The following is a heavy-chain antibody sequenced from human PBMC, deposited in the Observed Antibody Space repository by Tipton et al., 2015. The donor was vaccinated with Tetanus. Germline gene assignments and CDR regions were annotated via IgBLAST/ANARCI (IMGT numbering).Heavy chain of an antibody. CDR2: IYYSGST. V-gene: IGHV4-59*01. CDR1: GGSISSYY. J-gene: IGHJ5*02. D-gene: IGHD2/OR15-2a*01. CDR3: ARRAERNMSNQGNWFDP. Sequence: TLSLTCTVSGGSISSYYWSWIRQPPGKGLEWIGYIYYSGSTNYNPSLKSRVTISVDTSKNQFSLKLSSVTAADTAVYYCARRAERNMSNQGNWFDPWGQGTLVTVSS.